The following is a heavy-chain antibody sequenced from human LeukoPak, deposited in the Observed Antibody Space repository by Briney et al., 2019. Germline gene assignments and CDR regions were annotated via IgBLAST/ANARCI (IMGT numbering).Heavy chain of an antibody. V-gene: IGHV4-39*01. CDR1: GGSISSSSYY. Sequence: SETLSLTCTVSGGSISSSSYYWGWIRQPPGKGLEWIGTIYYSGSTCYNPSLKSRVTISVDTSKNQFSLKLSSVTAADTAVYYCASRYDYSNYIDYWGQGTLVTVSS. CDR3: ASRYDYSNYIDY. D-gene: IGHD4-11*01. J-gene: IGHJ4*02. CDR2: IYYSGST.